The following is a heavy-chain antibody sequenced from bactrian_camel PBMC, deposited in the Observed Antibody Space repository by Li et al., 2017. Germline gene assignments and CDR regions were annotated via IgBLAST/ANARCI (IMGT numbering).Heavy chain of an antibody. D-gene: IGHD5*01. CDR1: GLTFDGYC. Sequence: VQLVESGGGFVQAGGSLRLSCTASGLTFDGYCMGWFRQAPGKAREGVSCINWSGSVTYAADSVKGRFTISRDNAKNMVYLQMNSLRSEDTAMYYCRSWGTFSCTSWGQGTQVTV. CDR3: RSWGTFSCTS. J-gene: IGHJ6*01. CDR2: INWSGSVT. V-gene: IGHV3S60*01.